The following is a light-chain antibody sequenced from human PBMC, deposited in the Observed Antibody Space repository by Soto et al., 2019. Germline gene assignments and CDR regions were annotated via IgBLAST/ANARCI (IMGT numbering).Light chain of an antibody. Sequence: QSVLPQPPSVSGAPGQRVTISCTGCSSNIGAGYDVHWYQQLPGTAPKLLVYGYNNRPSGVPDRFSVSKSGTSASLTITGLQTEDEADYYCQSYDSSLSSWVFGGGTKVTVL. CDR2: GYN. J-gene: IGLJ3*02. CDR1: SSNIGAGYD. CDR3: QSYDSSLSSWV. V-gene: IGLV1-40*01.